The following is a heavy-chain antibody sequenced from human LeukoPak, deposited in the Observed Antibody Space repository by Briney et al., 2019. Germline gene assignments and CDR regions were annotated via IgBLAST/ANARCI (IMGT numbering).Heavy chain of an antibody. CDR1: GGSISSSYYY. J-gene: IGHJ4*02. CDR2: IYYSGST. Sequence: SETLSLTCTVSGGSISSSYYYWGWIRQPPGKGLEWIGSIYYSGSTYYNPSLKSRVTISVDTSKNQFSLKLSSVTAADTAVYYCARGLVLNGASYYFDYWGQGTLVTVSS. V-gene: IGHV4-39*07. D-gene: IGHD2-8*02. CDR3: ARGLVLNGASYYFDY.